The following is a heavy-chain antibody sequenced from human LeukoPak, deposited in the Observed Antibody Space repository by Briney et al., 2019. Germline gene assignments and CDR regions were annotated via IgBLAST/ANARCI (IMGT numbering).Heavy chain of an antibody. J-gene: IGHJ4*02. CDR1: GYTFTSYG. V-gene: IGHV1-2*02. Sequence: ASVKVSCKASGYTFTSYGISWVRQAPGQGLDWMGWIKPDSGGTNYAQKFQGRVTMTRDTSIKTGYMELSRLRSDDTAMYYCARVREYSSGCYFDSWGQGTLVTVSS. CDR3: ARVREYSSGCYFDS. D-gene: IGHD6-19*01. CDR2: IKPDSGGT.